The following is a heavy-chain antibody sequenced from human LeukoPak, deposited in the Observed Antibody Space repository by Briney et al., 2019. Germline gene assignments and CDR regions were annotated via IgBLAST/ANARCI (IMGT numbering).Heavy chain of an antibody. CDR1: GGSFSGYY. J-gene: IGHJ4*02. V-gene: IGHV4-34*01. D-gene: IGHD3-9*01. CDR3: ARRNYDILTGYLYYFDY. CDR2: INHSGST. Sequence: PSETLSLTCAVYGGSFSGYYWSWIRQPPGKGLEWIGEINHSGSTNYNPSLKSRVTISVDTSKNQFSLKLSSVTAADTAVYYCARRNYDILTGYLYYFDYWGQGTLVTVSS.